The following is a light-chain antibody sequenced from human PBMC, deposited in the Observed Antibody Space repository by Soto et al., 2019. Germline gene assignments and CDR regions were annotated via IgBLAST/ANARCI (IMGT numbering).Light chain of an antibody. J-gene: IGLJ3*02. V-gene: IGLV2-8*01. Sequence: QSALTQPASVSGSPGQSITISCTGTSSDVGDYDYVSWYQQHPGKAPKLMIYEVNKRPSGVPDRFSGSKSGNTASLIVSGLQAEDEADYYCSSYAGSNNLVFAGGTKLTVL. CDR1: SSDVGDYDY. CDR3: SSYAGSNNLV. CDR2: EVN.